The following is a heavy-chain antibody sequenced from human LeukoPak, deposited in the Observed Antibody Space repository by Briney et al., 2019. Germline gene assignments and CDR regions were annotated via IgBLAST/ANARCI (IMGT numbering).Heavy chain of an antibody. CDR3: ARERDYYGSGSYYSLDY. D-gene: IGHD3-10*01. CDR1: GGTFSSYA. Sequence: SVKVSCKASGGTFSSYAISWVRQAPGQGLEWMGGIIPIFGTANYAQKLQGRVTMTTDTSTSTAYMELRSLRSDDTAVYYCARERDYYGSGSYYSLDYWGQGTLVTVSS. CDR2: IIPIFGTA. V-gene: IGHV1-69*05. J-gene: IGHJ4*02.